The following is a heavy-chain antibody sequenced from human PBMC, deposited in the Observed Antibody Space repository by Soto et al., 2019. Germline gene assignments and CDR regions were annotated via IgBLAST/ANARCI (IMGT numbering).Heavy chain of an antibody. Sequence: QLQLQESGPGLVKPSETLTLTCTVSGGSLSSGRYYWGWIRQPPGKGLEWIGSIPYSGNTYYNPSLKTRVTLSVDASKNEFSLKLSSVTAADTAVYYCARPFAAQTVAGFDSWGQGTLVTVSS. V-gene: IGHV4-39*01. J-gene: IGHJ4*02. CDR1: GGSLSSGRYY. CDR3: ARPFAAQTVAGFDS. CDR2: IPYSGNT. D-gene: IGHD6-19*01.